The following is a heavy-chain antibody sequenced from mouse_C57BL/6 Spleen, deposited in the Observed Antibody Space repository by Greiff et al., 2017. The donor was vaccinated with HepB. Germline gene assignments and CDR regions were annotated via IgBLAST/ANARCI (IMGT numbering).Heavy chain of an antibody. D-gene: IGHD1-1*01. V-gene: IGHV3-6*01. Sequence: EVQLQQSGPGLVKPSQSLSLTCSVTGYSITSGYYWNWIRQFPGNKLEWMGYISYDGSNNYNPSLKNRISITRDTSKNQFFLKLNSVTTEDTATYYCARDKSDGSPSAMDYWGQGTSVTVSS. CDR1: GYSITSGYY. J-gene: IGHJ4*01. CDR3: ARDKSDGSPSAMDY. CDR2: ISYDGSN.